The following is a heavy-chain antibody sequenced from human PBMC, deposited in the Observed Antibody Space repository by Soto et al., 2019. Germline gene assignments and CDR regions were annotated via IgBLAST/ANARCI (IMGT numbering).Heavy chain of an antibody. CDR2: ISSSSSTI. CDR1: EFTFSCYS. V-gene: IGHV3-48*02. Sequence: GGYLILSCATSEFTFSCYSMNWVRQARGKGLEWVSYISSSSSTIYYADSVKGRFTISRDNAKNSLYLQVNSLRDEDTAVYYCARDGDYYDSSGSAPFDYWGQGTLVTVSS. J-gene: IGHJ4*02. CDR3: ARDGDYYDSSGSAPFDY. D-gene: IGHD3-22*01.